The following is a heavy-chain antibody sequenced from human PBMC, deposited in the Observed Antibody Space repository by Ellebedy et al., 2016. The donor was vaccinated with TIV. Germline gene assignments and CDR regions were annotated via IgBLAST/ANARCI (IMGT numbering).Heavy chain of an antibody. CDR1: GFTFSNYG. CDR3: ARGRPMVRGVMGIDY. V-gene: IGHV3-30*03. J-gene: IGHJ4*02. D-gene: IGHD3-10*01. Sequence: GESLKISXAASGFTFSNYGMHWVRQAPGKGLEWVAVISYDGSNKYYADSVKGRFTISRDNSKNTLYLQMNSLRAEDTAVYYCARGRPMVRGVMGIDYWGQGTLVTVSS. CDR2: ISYDGSNK.